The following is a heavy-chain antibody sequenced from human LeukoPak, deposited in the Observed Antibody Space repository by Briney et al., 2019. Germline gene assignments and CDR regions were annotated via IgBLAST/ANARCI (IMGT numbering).Heavy chain of an antibody. V-gene: IGHV3-30*02. CDR3: AKDQLGYCSSTSCSSHFDY. CDR1: GFSFSSFG. J-gene: IGHJ4*02. D-gene: IGHD2-2*01. Sequence: PGGSLRLSCAASGFSFSSFGMHWVRQAPGKGLEWVAFIRYDGSNKYYADSVKGRFTISRDNSKNTLYLQMNSLRAEDTAVYYCAKDQLGYCSSTSCSSHFDYWGQETLVTVSS. CDR2: IRYDGSNK.